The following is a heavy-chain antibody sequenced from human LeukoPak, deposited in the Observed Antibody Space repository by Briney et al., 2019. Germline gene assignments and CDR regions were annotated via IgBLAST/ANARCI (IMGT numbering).Heavy chain of an antibody. CDR2: ISGSGGST. V-gene: IGHV3-23*01. J-gene: IGHJ4*02. Sequence: GGSLRLSCATSGFTFSNYAMSWVRQAPGKGLEWVSAISGSGGSTYYADSVKGRFTISRDNSKNTLYLQMNSLRAEDTAVYYCAKDTLYCSSTSCILYYFDYWGQGTLVTVSS. D-gene: IGHD2-2*01. CDR3: AKDTLYCSSTSCILYYFDY. CDR1: GFTFSNYA.